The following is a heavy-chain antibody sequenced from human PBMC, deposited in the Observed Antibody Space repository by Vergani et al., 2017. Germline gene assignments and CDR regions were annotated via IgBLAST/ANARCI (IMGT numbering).Heavy chain of an antibody. CDR2: IYPGDYDT. D-gene: IGHD3-10*01. Sequence: EVQLVQSGAEVKKPGASLKISCKGSGYSFTSYWIGWVRPMPGKGLEWMGIIYPGDYDTRYSPSFQGKVTISADKSISTAYLQWSSLKASDTALYYCARRVVERLWFGERNYYYYGMDVWGQATTVTVSS. CDR3: ARRVVERLWFGERNYYYYGMDV. J-gene: IGHJ6*02. CDR1: GYSFTSYW. V-gene: IGHV5-51*01.